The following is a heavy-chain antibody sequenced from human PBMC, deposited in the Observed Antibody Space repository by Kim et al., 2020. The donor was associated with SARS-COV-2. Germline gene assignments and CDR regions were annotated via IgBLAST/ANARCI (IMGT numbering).Heavy chain of an antibody. Sequence: YYADSVKGRFTISRDNAKNTLYLQMNSLRAEDTAVYYCAKTLNSRSRFDPWGQGTLVTVSS. D-gene: IGHD6-13*01. V-gene: IGHV3-23*01. CDR3: AKTLNSRSRFDP. J-gene: IGHJ5*02.